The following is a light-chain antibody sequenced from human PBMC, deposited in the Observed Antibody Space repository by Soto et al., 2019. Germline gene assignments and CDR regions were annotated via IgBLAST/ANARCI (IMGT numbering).Light chain of an antibody. V-gene: IGLV2-8*01. CDR1: SSDVGGHDY. J-gene: IGLJ1*01. CDR3: CSYADNYSYV. Sequence: QSVLTQPPSASGSLGQSVTISCTGASSDVGGHDYVSWYQQHPGNAPKLMIYGVTKRPSGVPDRFSGSKSGNTASLTISGLQAEDEADYYCCSYADNYSYVFGTGTKLTVL. CDR2: GVT.